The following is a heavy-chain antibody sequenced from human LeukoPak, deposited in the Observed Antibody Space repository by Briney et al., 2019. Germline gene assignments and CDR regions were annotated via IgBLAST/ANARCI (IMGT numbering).Heavy chain of an antibody. J-gene: IGHJ4*02. V-gene: IGHV1-46*01. D-gene: IGHD1-26*01. Sequence: ASVKVSCKASGYTFTSYYMHWVRQAPGQGLEWMGIINPSGGSTSYAQKFQGRVTMTRDMSTSTVYMELSSLRSEDTAVYYCASFGPIIVGATSPYYFDYWGQGTLVTVSS. CDR1: GYTFTSYY. CDR2: INPSGGST. CDR3: ASFGPIIVGATSPYYFDY.